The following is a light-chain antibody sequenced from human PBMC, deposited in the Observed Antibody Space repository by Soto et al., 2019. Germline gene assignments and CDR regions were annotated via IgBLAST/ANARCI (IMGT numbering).Light chain of an antibody. Sequence: DIQLTQSPPSLSASEGDRVTITCPASHYIKNYLNWYQQKPGKAPKLLIYDADNLQTGVPSRFSGSGAGTEFTFTIGSLQPEDVATYFCQQFDVLPPYTFGQGTKVEIK. CDR1: HYIKNY. CDR2: DAD. J-gene: IGKJ2*01. CDR3: QQFDVLPPYT. V-gene: IGKV1-33*01.